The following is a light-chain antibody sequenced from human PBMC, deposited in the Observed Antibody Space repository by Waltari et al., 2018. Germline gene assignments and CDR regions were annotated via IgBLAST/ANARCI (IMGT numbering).Light chain of an antibody. CDR3: CSHAGTYVV. CDR2: DVS. Sequence: QSALTQPRSVSGSPGQSVTISCTGTSRDVGGYNFVSWYQQYPGKAPQIMIYDVSKRPSGVPDRFSGSKSGNTASLTISGLQAEDEADYYCCSHAGTYVVFGGGTKLTVL. J-gene: IGLJ2*01. V-gene: IGLV2-11*01. CDR1: SRDVGGYNF.